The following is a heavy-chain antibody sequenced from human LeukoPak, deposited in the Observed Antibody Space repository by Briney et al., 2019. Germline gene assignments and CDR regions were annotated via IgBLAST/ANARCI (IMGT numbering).Heavy chain of an antibody. CDR3: AKLPFFYGDSNAWDY. CDR1: AFTVSSNY. V-gene: IGHV3-53*01. Sequence: SGGSLRLSCAASAFTVSSNYMSWVRQAPGKGLEWVSVIYGGGDTYYTDSVKGRFTISRDSSKNTLYLQMNSLRVEDTAVYYCAKLPFFYGDSNAWDYWGQGTLVTVSS. J-gene: IGHJ4*02. D-gene: IGHD4-17*01. CDR2: IYGGGDT.